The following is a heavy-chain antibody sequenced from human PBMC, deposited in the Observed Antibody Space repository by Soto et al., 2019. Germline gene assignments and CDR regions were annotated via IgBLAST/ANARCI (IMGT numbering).Heavy chain of an antibody. D-gene: IGHD1-26*01. Sequence: SETLSLTCTVSGGSISSGGYYWSWIRQHPGKGLEWIGYIYYSGSTYYNPSLKSRVTISVDTSKNQFSLKLSSVTAADTAVYYCARDTWGNAFDIWGQGTMVTLSS. J-gene: IGHJ3*02. CDR3: ARDTWGNAFDI. V-gene: IGHV4-31*03. CDR2: IYYSGST. CDR1: GGSISSGGYY.